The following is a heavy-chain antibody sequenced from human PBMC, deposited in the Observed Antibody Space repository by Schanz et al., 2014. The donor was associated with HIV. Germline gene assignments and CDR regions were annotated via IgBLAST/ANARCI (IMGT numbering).Heavy chain of an antibody. V-gene: IGHV3-30*18. CDR1: GFTFNSYG. CDR2: ISYDGSRK. Sequence: QVQLVESGGGVVQPGRSLRVSCAASGFTFNSYGMHWVRQAPGKGLEWVAVISYDGSRKHFADSVKGRFTISRDNSKNTLYLQMNSLGAEDTAVYYCAKPEYDSRGNSQSHFDYWGQGTLVTVSS. D-gene: IGHD3-22*01. J-gene: IGHJ4*02. CDR3: AKPEYDSRGNSQSHFDY.